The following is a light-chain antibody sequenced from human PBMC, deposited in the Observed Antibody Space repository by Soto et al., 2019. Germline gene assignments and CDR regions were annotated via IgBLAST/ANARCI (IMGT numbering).Light chain of an antibody. CDR3: SSYTSSSTYV. CDR2: DVN. V-gene: IGLV2-18*02. J-gene: IGLJ1*01. Sequence: QSALTQPPSVSGSPGQSVTISCTGTGSDIGTFNRVSWYQQPPGTAPKLLIYDVNNRPSGVHDRFSGSKSGNTASLTISGLQAEDEADYYCSSYTSSSTYVFGTGTKLTVL. CDR1: GSDIGTFNR.